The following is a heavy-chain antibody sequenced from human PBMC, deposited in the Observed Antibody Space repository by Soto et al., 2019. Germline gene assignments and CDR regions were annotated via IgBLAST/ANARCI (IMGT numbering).Heavy chain of an antibody. V-gene: IGHV3-30*18. CDR1: GFTFSSYG. D-gene: IGHD1-26*01. Sequence: SLRLSCAASGFTFSSYGMHWVRQAPGKGLEWVAVISYDGSSKYYADSVKGRFTISRDNSKNTLYLQMNSLRAEDTAVYYCAKATRLTWELKNYFDYWGQGTLVTVSS. CDR2: ISYDGSSK. J-gene: IGHJ4*02. CDR3: AKATRLTWELKNYFDY.